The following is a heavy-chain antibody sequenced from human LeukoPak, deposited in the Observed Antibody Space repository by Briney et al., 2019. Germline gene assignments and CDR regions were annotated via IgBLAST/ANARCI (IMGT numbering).Heavy chain of an antibody. J-gene: IGHJ6*02. CDR3: ARVASLGFGEFRPYYYGMDV. V-gene: IGHV3-21*01. D-gene: IGHD3-10*01. CDR2: ISSSSSYI. Sequence: SGGSLRLSCAASGFTFSSYSMNWVRQAPGKGLEWVSSISSSSSYIYYADSVKGRFTISRDNAKNSLYLQMNSLRVEDTAVYYCARVASLGFGEFRPYYYGMDVWGQGTTVTVSS. CDR1: GFTFSSYS.